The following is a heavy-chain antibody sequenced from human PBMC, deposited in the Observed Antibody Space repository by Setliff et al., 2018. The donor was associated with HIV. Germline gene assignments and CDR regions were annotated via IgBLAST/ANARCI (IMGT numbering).Heavy chain of an antibody. CDR2: ISYDGSNK. CDR1: GFMFSIYA. J-gene: IGHJ6*02. Sequence: ALRLSCAASGFMFSIYAMHWVRQAPGKGLEWVAVISYDGSNKYYADSVKGRFTISRDNSKNTLYLQMNSLRVEDTAVYYCARDYLYYNLYNGSPVYGMDVWGQGTTVTVSS. CDR3: ARDYLYYNLYNGSPVYGMDV. D-gene: IGHD3-3*01. V-gene: IGHV3-30*04.